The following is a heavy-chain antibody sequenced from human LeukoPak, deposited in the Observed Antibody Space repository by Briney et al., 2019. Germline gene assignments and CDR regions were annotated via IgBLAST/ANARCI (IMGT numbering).Heavy chain of an antibody. CDR1: GFTFSSHW. J-gene: IGHJ3*02. D-gene: IGHD2-15*01. CDR3: ARSKRWYSTDAFDI. Sequence: QSGGSLRLSCAAAGFTFSSHWMHWVRQAPGKGLVWVSRINGDGSNTTDADSVKGRFTISRDNAKKTLYLQMNSLRAEDTAVYHCARSKRWYSTDAFDIWGQGTMVTVSS. CDR2: INGDGSNT. V-gene: IGHV3-74*03.